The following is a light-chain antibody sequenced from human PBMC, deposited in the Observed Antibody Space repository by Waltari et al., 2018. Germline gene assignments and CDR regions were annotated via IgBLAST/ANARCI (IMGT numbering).Light chain of an antibody. CDR3: SAWDDSLNGPVV. V-gene: IGLV1-44*01. CDR1: SSNIGSTV. Sequence: QSVLTQPPSASGTLGQRVTISCYGSSSNIGSTVVSWYQQVPGTAPRLIIHSTHQRPSGVPDRFSGSKSGTSASLAISGLQAADEADYYCSAWDDSLNGPVVFGGGTKVTVL. J-gene: IGLJ2*01. CDR2: STH.